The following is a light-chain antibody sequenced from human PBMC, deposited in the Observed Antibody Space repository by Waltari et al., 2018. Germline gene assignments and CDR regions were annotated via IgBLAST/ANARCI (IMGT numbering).Light chain of an antibody. CDR2: KDS. V-gene: IGLV3-25*03. CDR3: QAADINGLSWV. CDR1: ALPKQY. J-gene: IGLJ3*02. Sequence: SSELTQPPSVSVSPGQTARITCFGDALPKQYANWYQQKSGQAPVQIIYKDSERPSDIPERFSGSTSGTTVTLTISGVQAQDEADYYCQAADINGLSWVFGGGTKLTVL.